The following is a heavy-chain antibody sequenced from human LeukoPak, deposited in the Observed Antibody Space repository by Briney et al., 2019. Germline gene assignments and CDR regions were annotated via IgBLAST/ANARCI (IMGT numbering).Heavy chain of an antibody. CDR3: ARGGVVDY. V-gene: IGHV3-33*01. CDR1: GFTFSHYG. CDR2: IWYDGSTK. Sequence: PGGSLRLSCAASGFTFSHYGMHWVRQAPGKGLEWVAVIWYDGSTKYYADSVKGRFTISRDNSKKTLYLQMNGLRAEDTAVYYCARGGVVDYWGQGTLVTVSS. J-gene: IGHJ4*02.